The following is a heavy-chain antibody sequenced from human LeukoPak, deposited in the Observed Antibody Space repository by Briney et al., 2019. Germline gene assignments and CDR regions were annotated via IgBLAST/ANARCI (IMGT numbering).Heavy chain of an antibody. V-gene: IGHV4-61*02. CDR1: GGSISSGSYY. CDR2: IYTSGST. D-gene: IGHD1-26*01. J-gene: IGHJ4*02. CDR3: AREYSGSYQLDY. Sequence: NASQTLSLTCTVSGGSISSGSYYWSWIRQPAGKGLEWIGRIYTSGSTNYNPSLKSRVTISVDTSKNQFSLKLSSVTAADTAVYYCAREYSGSYQLDYWGQGTLVTVSS.